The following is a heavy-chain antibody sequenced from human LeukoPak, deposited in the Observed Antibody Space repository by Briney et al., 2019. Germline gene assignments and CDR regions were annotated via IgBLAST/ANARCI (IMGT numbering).Heavy chain of an antibody. CDR1: GGSISTTGYY. CDR3: ASDKGYSNNYFDY. CDR2: IYYSGST. V-gene: IGHV4-39*01. J-gene: IGHJ4*01. Sequence: SETLSLTCTVSGGSISTTGYYWAWIRQPPGKGLEWIASIYYSGSTYYNSSLKSRVTISVDTSRNQFSLKLSSVTAADTALYYCASDKGYSNNYFDYWGQGTLVAVSS. D-gene: IGHD6-13*01.